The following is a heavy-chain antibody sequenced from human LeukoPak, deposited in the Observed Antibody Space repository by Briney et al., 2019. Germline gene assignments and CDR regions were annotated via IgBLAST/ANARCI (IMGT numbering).Heavy chain of an antibody. CDR1: GGTFSSYA. V-gene: IGHV1-2*06. Sequence: ASVKVSCKASGGTFSSYAISWVRQAPGQGLEWMGRINPNSGGTNYAQKFQGRVTMTRDTSISTAYMELSRLRSDDTAVYYCARGGRTAMVSFQNYWGQGTLVTVSS. CDR3: ARGGRTAMVSFQNY. D-gene: IGHD5-18*01. CDR2: INPNSGGT. J-gene: IGHJ4*02.